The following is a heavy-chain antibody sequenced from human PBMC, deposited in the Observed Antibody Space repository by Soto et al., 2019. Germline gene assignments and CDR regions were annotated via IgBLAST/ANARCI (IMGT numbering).Heavy chain of an antibody. CDR2: IYTDGST. V-gene: IGHV3-53*05. Sequence: GGSLRPSCAASGFTVSRNYMSWVRQAPGKGLEWVSVIYTDGSTYYADMVKGRFTISRDNAKNSLYLQMNSLRAEDTALYYCAKLEGAFDIWGQGTMVTVSS. J-gene: IGHJ3*02. CDR1: GFTVSRNY. CDR3: AKLEGAFDI.